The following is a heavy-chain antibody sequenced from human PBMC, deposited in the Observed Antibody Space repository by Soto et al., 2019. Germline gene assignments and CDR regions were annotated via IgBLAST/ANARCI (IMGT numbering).Heavy chain of an antibody. J-gene: IGHJ4*02. CDR1: GFTFSSHS. CDR3: ARAEGYCSGGSCHFHY. CDR2: ISSSSSYI. Sequence: EVQLVESGGGLVKPGGSLRLSCAASGFTFSSHSMNWVRQAPGKGLEWVSSISSSSSYIYYADSVKGRFTISRDNAKNSLYLQMNSLRAEDTAVYYCARAEGYCSGGSCHFHYWGQGTLVTVSS. D-gene: IGHD2-15*01. V-gene: IGHV3-21*01.